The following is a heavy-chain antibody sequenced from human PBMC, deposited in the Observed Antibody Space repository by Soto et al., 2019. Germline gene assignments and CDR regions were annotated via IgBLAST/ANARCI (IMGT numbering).Heavy chain of an antibody. D-gene: IGHD3-16*02. J-gene: IGHJ4*02. V-gene: IGHV1-2*04. CDR2: IHPNSGVT. Sequence: TSVKVSCAASGYTFTGYYIHWVRQAPGQGLEWMGWIHPNSGVTKYAQKFQDCVTMTRDTSISTAYMEMNRLGSDDTAVYYCAVGSMITFGGILGYFDYWGQGTLVTVSS. CDR1: GYTFTGYY. CDR3: AVGSMITFGGILGYFDY.